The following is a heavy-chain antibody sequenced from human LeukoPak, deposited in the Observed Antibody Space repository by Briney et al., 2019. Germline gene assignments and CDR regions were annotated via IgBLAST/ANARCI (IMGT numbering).Heavy chain of an antibody. CDR1: GFTFSSYG. Sequence: PGGSLRLSCAASGFTFSSYGMHWVCQAPGKGLEWVAVIWYDGSNKYYADSVKGRFTISRDNSKNTLYLQMNSLRAEDTAVYYCASSAAAGAFDYWGQGTLVTVSS. CDR3: ASSAAAGAFDY. V-gene: IGHV3-33*01. D-gene: IGHD6-13*01. CDR2: IWYDGSNK. J-gene: IGHJ4*02.